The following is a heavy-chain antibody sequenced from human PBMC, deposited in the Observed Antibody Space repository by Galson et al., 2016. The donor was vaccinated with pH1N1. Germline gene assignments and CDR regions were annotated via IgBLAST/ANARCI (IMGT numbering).Heavy chain of an antibody. J-gene: IGHJ4*02. CDR1: GHTFTTYY. CDR2: IDPRVGTT. CDR3: ARDLARQNDL. Sequence: SVKVSCKASGHTFTTYYIHWVRQAPGQGLEWLGVIDPRVGTTNYAQKFQGRLTMTSDTSTSTVSMELSSLKSDDTAVYSCARDLARQNDLWGQGTLVTVSS. V-gene: IGHV1-46*01.